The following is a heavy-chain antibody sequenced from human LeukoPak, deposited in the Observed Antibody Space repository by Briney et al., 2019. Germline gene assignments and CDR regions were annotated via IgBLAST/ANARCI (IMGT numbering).Heavy chain of an antibody. D-gene: IGHD3-16*01. V-gene: IGHV3-66*02. CDR2: IYSGGST. Sequence: PGGSLRLSCAASGVTVSSNYMSWVRQAPGKGLEWVSVIYSGGSTYYVASVKGRFTISRDNSRNTLYLQMNGLRVEDTAVYYCARYSKGVMPWGQGTLVTVSS. J-gene: IGHJ4*02. CDR3: ARYSKGVMP. CDR1: GVTVSSNY.